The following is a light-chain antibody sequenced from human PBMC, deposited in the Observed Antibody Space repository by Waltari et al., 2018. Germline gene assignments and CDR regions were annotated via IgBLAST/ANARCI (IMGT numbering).Light chain of an antibody. V-gene: IGKV1-6*01. CDR1: QGIRND. CDR3: LQDYTYPRT. J-gene: IGKJ1*01. Sequence: AVQVTLSPSSLSASVGDRVNITCRASQGIRNDLGWYQQKAGKAPKLLIYAASTLESGVPSRFSGSGSGTDFTLTISSLQPEDFATYYCLQDYTYPRTFGQGTKVEIK. CDR2: AAS.